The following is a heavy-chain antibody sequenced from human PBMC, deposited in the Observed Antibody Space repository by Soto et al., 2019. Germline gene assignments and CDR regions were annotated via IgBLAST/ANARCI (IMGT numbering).Heavy chain of an antibody. CDR3: ARMGDYDAFDI. CDR2: INHSGST. J-gene: IGHJ3*02. Sequence: SETLSLTCAVYGGSFSGYYWSWIRQPPGKGLEWIGEINHSGSTNYNPSLKSRVTISVDTPKNQFSLKLSSVTAADTAVYYCARMGDYDAFDIWGQGTMVTVSS. CDR1: GGSFSGYY. V-gene: IGHV4-34*01. D-gene: IGHD4-17*01.